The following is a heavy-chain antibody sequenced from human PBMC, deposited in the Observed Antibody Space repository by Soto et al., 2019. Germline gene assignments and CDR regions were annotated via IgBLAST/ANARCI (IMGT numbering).Heavy chain of an antibody. Sequence: GGSLRLSCAASGFTFSSYWMSWVRQAPGKGLEWVANIKQDGSEKYYVDSVKGRFTISRDNAKNSLYLQMNSLRAEDTAVYYCARGPQRGYCSGGSCYYWFDPWGQGTLLTVSS. V-gene: IGHV3-7*01. J-gene: IGHJ5*02. CDR1: GFTFSSYW. D-gene: IGHD2-15*01. CDR2: IKQDGSEK. CDR3: ARGPQRGYCSGGSCYYWFDP.